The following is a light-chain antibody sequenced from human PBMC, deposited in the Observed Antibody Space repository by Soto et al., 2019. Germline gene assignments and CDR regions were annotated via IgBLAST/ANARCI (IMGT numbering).Light chain of an antibody. J-gene: IGKJ1*01. CDR3: QQYYSSPPT. CDR1: RNILYSSDNKNY. Sequence: DIVLTQSPDSLAVSLGERATINWKSIRNILYSSDNKNYLSWYQQRPGQPPKLLFYWASTRESGVPDRFSGSGSGTHFTLTITSLQAEDVAVYYCQQYYSSPPTFGQGTKVDIK. V-gene: IGKV4-1*01. CDR2: WAS.